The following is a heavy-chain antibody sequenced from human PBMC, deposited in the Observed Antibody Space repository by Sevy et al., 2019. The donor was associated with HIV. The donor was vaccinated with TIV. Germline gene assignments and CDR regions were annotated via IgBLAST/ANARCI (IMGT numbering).Heavy chain of an antibody. Sequence: SETLSLTCTVSGGSISSSSYYWGWIRQPPGKGLEWIGSIYYSGSTYYNPSLKSRVTISVDTSKNQFSLKLSSMTAADTAVYYCARSGDDDFWSGYPTGWFDPWGQGTLVTVSS. V-gene: IGHV4-39*01. CDR1: GGSISSSSYY. J-gene: IGHJ5*02. CDR2: IYYSGST. D-gene: IGHD3-3*01. CDR3: ARSGDDDFWSGYPTGWFDP.